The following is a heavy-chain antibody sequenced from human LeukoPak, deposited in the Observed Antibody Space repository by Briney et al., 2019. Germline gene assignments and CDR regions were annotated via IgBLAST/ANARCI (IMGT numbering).Heavy chain of an antibody. Sequence: ASVKVSCTASGYTFTSYGISWVRQAPGQGLEWMGWISASNGGTDYPQNLQGRVTMTTDTYTSTAYMELRSLTSDDTAIYYCARESHITREDYWGQGTLVTVSS. D-gene: IGHD1-14*01. V-gene: IGHV1-18*01. CDR3: ARESHITREDY. CDR2: ISASNGGT. J-gene: IGHJ4*02. CDR1: GYTFTSYG.